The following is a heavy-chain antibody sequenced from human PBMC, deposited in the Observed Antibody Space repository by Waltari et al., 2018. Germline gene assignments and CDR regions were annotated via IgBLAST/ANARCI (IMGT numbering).Heavy chain of an antibody. Sequence: QVQLQESGPGLVKPSQTLSLTCTVSGGSISSGGYYWSWIRQHPGKGLEWIGYIYYSGSTYYNPSLKSRVTISVDTSKNQFSLKLSSVTAADTAVYYCARVGLHFDWLPEAYNWFDPWGQGTLVTVSS. CDR2: IYYSGST. V-gene: IGHV4-31*03. CDR1: GGSISSGGYY. D-gene: IGHD3-9*01. CDR3: ARVGLHFDWLPEAYNWFDP. J-gene: IGHJ5*02.